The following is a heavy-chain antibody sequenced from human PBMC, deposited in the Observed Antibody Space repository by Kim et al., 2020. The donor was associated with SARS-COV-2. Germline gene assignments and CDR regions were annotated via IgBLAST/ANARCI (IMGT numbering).Heavy chain of an antibody. CDR3: TTDSIWFPGGYAPVDY. Sequence: GGSLRLSCAASGFTFSNAWMSWVRQAPGKGLEWVGRIKSKTDGGTTDYAAPVKGRFTISRDDSKNTLYLQMNSLKTEDTAVYYCTTDSIWFPGGYAPVDYWGQGTLVTVSS. V-gene: IGHV3-15*01. CDR1: GFTFSNAW. J-gene: IGHJ4*02. CDR2: IKSKTDGGTT. D-gene: IGHD3-22*01.